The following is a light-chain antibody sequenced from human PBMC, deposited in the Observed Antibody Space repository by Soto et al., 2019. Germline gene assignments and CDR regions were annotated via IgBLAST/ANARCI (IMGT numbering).Light chain of an antibody. V-gene: IGLV1-51*01. Sequence: QSVLTQPPSVSAAPGQKVSISCSGSTSNIAKNHVSWYQRLPGTAPKLLFYDNDKRPSGIPDRFSASKSATSSTLDIPGLQTGDEADYLCGAWDDSLSFYVFGTGTKVTVL. CDR3: GAWDDSLSFYV. J-gene: IGLJ1*01. CDR1: TSNIAKNH. CDR2: DND.